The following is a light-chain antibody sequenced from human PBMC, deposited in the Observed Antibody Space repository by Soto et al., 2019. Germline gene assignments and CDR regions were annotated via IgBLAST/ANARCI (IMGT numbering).Light chain of an antibody. J-gene: IGLJ1*01. CDR1: SSNIGSNT. V-gene: IGLV1-44*01. Sequence: QSVLTQPPSASGTPGQRVTIFCSGSSSNIGSNTVNWYQQLPGTAPKLLIYTNNQRPSGVTDRFSGSKSGTSASLAISGLQSEDEADYYCAAWDDSLNAYVFGPGTKVTVL. CDR2: TNN. CDR3: AAWDDSLNAYV.